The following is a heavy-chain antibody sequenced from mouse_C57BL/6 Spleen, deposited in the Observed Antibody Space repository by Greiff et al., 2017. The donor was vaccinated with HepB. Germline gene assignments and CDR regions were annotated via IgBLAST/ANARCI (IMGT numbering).Heavy chain of an antibody. Sequence: QVHVKQSGAELAKPGASVKLSCKASGYTFTSYWMHWVKQRPGQGLEWIGYINPSSGYTKYNQKFKDKATLTADKSSSTAYMQLSSLTYEDSAVYDCARGPVTTVEFAYWGQGTLVTVSA. CDR2: INPSSGYT. V-gene: IGHV1-7*01. CDR1: GYTFTSYW. CDR3: ARGPVTTVEFAY. D-gene: IGHD1-1*01. J-gene: IGHJ3*01.